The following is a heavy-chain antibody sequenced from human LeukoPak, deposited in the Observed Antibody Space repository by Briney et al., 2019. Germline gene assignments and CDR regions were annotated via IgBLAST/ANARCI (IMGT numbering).Heavy chain of an antibody. D-gene: IGHD3-22*01. V-gene: IGHV4-38-2*01. Sequence: PSETLSLTCAVSGYSISSGYYWGWIRQPPGKGLEWIGSIYHSGSTNYNPSLKSRVTVSVDTSKNQFSLRLSSVTAADTAVYYCARRGNYYDSSGYYHHWYFDLWGPGTLVTVSS. J-gene: IGHJ2*01. CDR1: GYSISSGYY. CDR2: IYHSGST. CDR3: ARRGNYYDSSGYYHHWYFDL.